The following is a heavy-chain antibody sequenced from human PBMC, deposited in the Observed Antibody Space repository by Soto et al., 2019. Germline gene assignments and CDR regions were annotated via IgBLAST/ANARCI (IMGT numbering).Heavy chain of an antibody. CDR1: GFTFSDYA. J-gene: IGHJ4*02. Sequence: VPLVESGGGVVQPGRSLRLSCAASGFTFSDYAMHWVRQAPGKGLEWVAVVSHDGRNTHYADSVKGRFTISRDSSKHTVSLEMTRLRAEDTAVYYCAKGGRQWLVTSAFNYWGQGALVTVSS. CDR2: VSHDGRNT. D-gene: IGHD6-19*01. V-gene: IGHV3-30*18. CDR3: AKGGRQWLVTSAFNY.